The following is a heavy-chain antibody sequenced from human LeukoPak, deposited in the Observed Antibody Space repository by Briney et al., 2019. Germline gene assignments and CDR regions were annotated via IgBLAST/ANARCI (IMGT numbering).Heavy chain of an antibody. Sequence: GGSLRLSCAASGFTFSIYAMHWVRQAPGKGLEWVAAISNDGSDKYYADSVKGRFTISRDNSKSTLYLQMNSLRTEDTAVYYCARRWYFDLWGRGTLVTVSS. CDR2: ISNDGSDK. J-gene: IGHJ2*01. CDR1: GFTFSIYA. V-gene: IGHV3-30*04. CDR3: ARRWYFDL.